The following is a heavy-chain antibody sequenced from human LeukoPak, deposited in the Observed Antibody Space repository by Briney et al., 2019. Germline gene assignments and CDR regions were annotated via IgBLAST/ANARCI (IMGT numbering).Heavy chain of an antibody. J-gene: IGHJ4*02. Sequence: SETLSLTCTVSGGSISSGGYYWSWIRQHPGKGLEWIGYIYYSGSTYYNPSLKSRVTISVDTSKNQFSLKLSSVTAADTAVYYRARRIAAAGTFDYWGQGTLVTVSS. D-gene: IGHD6-13*01. V-gene: IGHV4-31*03. CDR2: IYYSGST. CDR1: GGSISSGGYY. CDR3: ARRIAAAGTFDY.